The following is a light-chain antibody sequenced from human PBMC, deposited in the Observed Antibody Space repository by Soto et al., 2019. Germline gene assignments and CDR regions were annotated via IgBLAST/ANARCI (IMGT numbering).Light chain of an antibody. Sequence: QSVLTQPPSASGTPGQRVTISCSGSSSNIGSNYVYWYQHLTGTAPKLLIYRNNQRPSGVPDRFSGSKSGTSASLAISGLRSEDEADYYCAKWEDSLSNYVCGTGTKVTVL. V-gene: IGLV1-47*01. CDR2: RNN. CDR3: AKWEDSLSNYV. CDR1: SSNIGSNY. J-gene: IGLJ1*01.